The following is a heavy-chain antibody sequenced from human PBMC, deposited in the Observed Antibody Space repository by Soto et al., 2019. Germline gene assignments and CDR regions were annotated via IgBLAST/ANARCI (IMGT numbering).Heavy chain of an antibody. J-gene: IGHJ4*02. Sequence: HVQLVQSGTEVKKPGASVRVSCMVSGYPFTTYYIHWVRQAPGQGLEWMGWIDPRSGGTVYEQKFQGRVTMTRDTSSSTVYMDLRGLTSDDTALYYWATADYGIFPYWGQGSLVTVSS. D-gene: IGHD3-10*01. CDR3: ATADYGIFPY. CDR2: IDPRSGGT. CDR1: GYPFTTYY. V-gene: IGHV1-2*02.